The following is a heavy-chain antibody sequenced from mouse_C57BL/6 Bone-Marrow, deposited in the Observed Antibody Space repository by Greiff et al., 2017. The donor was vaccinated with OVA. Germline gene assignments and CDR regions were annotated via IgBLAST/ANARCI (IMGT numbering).Heavy chain of an antibody. CDR2: IDPETGGT. J-gene: IGHJ2*01. D-gene: IGHD2-5*01. Sequence: QVQLQQSGAELVRPGASVTLSCKASGYTFTDYEMHWVKQTPVHGLEWIGAIDPETGGTAYNQKFKGKAILTADKSSSTAYMELRSLTSEDSAVYYCTRSYSNYGDFDCGGRGTALTVTS. CDR3: TRSYSNYGDFDC. CDR1: GYTFTDYE. V-gene: IGHV1-15*01.